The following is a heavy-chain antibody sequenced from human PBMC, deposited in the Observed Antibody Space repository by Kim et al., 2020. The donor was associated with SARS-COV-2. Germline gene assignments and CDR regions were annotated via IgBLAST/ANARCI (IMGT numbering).Heavy chain of an antibody. Sequence: SETLSLTCAVYGGSFSGYYWSWIRQPPGKGLEWIGEINHSGSTNYNPSLKSRVTISVDTSKNQFSLKLSSVTAADTAVYYCARGGYYDYWGQGTLVTISS. D-gene: IGHD3-22*01. CDR3: ARGGYYDY. CDR1: GGSFSGYY. J-gene: IGHJ4*02. CDR2: INHSGST. V-gene: IGHV4-34*01.